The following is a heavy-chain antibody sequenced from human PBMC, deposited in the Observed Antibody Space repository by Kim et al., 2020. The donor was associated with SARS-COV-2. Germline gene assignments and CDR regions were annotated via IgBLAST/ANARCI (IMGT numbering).Heavy chain of an antibody. D-gene: IGHD5-12*01. CDR2: IDSDGDRE. V-gene: IGHV3-7*03. J-gene: IGHJ2*01. Sequence: GGSLRLSCEASGFIFSDYWMTWVRQAPGNGPEWLTNIDSDGDREFYAASVRGRSTISRDNAKKLVYQKISNLRDDDTALYYGARSGYAGAWDLWGQGTMVTVSS. CDR1: GFIFSDYW. CDR3: ARSGYAGAWDL.